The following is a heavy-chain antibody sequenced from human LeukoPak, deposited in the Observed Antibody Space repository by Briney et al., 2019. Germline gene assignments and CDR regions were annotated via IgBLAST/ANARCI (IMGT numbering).Heavy chain of an antibody. J-gene: IGHJ3*02. CDR2: IYYSGST. Sequence: SETLSLTCTVSGGSISSGDYYWSWIRQPPGKGLEWIEYIYYSGSTYYNPSLKSRVTISVDTSKNQFSLKLSSVTAADTAVYYCARDEYYDSSGYPRDAFDIWGQGTMVTVSS. CDR3: ARDEYYDSSGYPRDAFDI. V-gene: IGHV4-30-4*01. D-gene: IGHD3-22*01. CDR1: GGSISSGDYY.